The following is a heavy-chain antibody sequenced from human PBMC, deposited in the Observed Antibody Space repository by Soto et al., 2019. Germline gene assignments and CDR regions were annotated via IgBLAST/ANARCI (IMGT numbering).Heavy chain of an antibody. V-gene: IGHV4-59*01. CDR2: IYYSGST. D-gene: IGHD1-26*01. CDR1: GGSISSYY. CDR3: AGRAMGSGSAFDI. Sequence: QVQLQESGPGLVKPSETLSLTCTVSGGSISSYYWSWIRQPPGKGLVWIGYIYYSGSTNYNPSLKSRVSISVDTSKNQSSLKLSSVTAADTAVYYCAGRAMGSGSAFDIWGQGTMVTVAS. J-gene: IGHJ3*02.